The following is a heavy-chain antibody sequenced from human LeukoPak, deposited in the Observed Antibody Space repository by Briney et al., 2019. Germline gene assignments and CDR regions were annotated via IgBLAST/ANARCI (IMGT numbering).Heavy chain of an antibody. V-gene: IGHV4-39*01. CDR1: GGSISSSSYY. D-gene: IGHD6-19*01. Sequence: SETLSLTCTVSGGSISSSSYYWGWIRQPPGKGLEWIASIYHSGTTYYNPSLKSRVTIFVHTSDNQFSLKLSSVTAADTAAYYCATGGGIAVAHAWGQGIVVTVSS. CDR3: ATGGGIAVAHA. J-gene: IGHJ4*02. CDR2: IYHSGTT.